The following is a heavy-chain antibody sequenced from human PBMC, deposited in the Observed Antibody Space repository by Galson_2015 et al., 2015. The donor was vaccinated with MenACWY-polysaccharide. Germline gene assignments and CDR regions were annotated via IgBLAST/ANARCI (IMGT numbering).Heavy chain of an antibody. CDR1: GFTFSSYS. V-gene: IGHV3-21*01. CDR2: ISSSSSYI. Sequence: SLRLSCAASGFTFSSYSMNWVRQAPGKGLEWVSSISSSSSYIYCADSVKGRFTISRDNAKSSLYLQMNSLRAEDTAVYYCARGPLAALGKIDYWGQGTLVTVSS. CDR3: ARGPLAALGKIDY. D-gene: IGHD6-13*01. J-gene: IGHJ4*02.